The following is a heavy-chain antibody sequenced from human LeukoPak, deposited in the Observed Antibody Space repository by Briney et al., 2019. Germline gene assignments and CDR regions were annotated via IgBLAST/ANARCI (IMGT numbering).Heavy chain of an antibody. CDR1: GGSFSDYY. J-gene: IGHJ4*02. V-gene: IGHV4-34*01. CDR2: INHSGST. CDR3: ARQQIYVGTGMVDYFDY. Sequence: SETLSLTCGVYGGSFSDYYWSWIRQPPGKGLEWIGEINHSGSTNYNPSLKSRVTISVDTSKKQFSLKLRSVTAADTAIYYCARQQIYVGTGMVDYFDYWGQGILVTVSS. D-gene: IGHD5-18*01.